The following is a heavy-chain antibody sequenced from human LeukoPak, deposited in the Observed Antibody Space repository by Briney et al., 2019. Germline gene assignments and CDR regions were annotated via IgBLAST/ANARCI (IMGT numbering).Heavy chain of an antibody. CDR2: VRYDGSNK. D-gene: IGHD6-19*01. Sequence: PGGSLRLSCAASGFTFSSYGMHWVRQALGKGLAWVAFVRYDGSNKYYADSVKGRFTISRDNSKNTLYLQMNSLRAEDTAVYYCAGSSSGWYGEIWFDPWGQGTLVTVSS. V-gene: IGHV3-30*02. CDR1: GFTFSSYG. CDR3: AGSSSGWYGEIWFDP. J-gene: IGHJ5*02.